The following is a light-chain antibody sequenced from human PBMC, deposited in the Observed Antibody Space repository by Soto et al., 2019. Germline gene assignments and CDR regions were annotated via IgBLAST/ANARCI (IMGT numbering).Light chain of an antibody. J-gene: IGKJ5*01. CDR3: QQYGTSPT. V-gene: IGKV3-20*01. CDR2: GAS. CDR1: QSLITRY. Sequence: EIVLTQSPGTLSLFPGERATLSCRASQSLITRYLAWYQQKPGQAPRLLIYGASSRATGIPDRFSGSGSWTDFTLTITRLEPEDLAVYSCQQYGTSPTFGQGTRLEIK.